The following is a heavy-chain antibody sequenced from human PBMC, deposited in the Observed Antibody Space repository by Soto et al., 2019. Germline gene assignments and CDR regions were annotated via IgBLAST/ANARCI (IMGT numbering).Heavy chain of an antibody. CDR1: GFTFSSYS. CDR3: ARGGTIAVAGAHDY. Sequence: GGSLRLSCAASGFTFSSYSMNWVRQAPGKGLEWVSSISSSSSYIYYADSVKGRFTISRDNAKNSLYLQMNSLRAEDTAVYYCARGGTIAVAGAHDYWGQGTLVTVSS. CDR2: ISSSSSYI. J-gene: IGHJ4*02. V-gene: IGHV3-21*01. D-gene: IGHD6-19*01.